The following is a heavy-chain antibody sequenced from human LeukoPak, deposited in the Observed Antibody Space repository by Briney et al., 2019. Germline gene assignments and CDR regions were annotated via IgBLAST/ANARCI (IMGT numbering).Heavy chain of an antibody. D-gene: IGHD3-22*01. CDR1: GFTFSSYA. V-gene: IGHV3-23*01. CDR2: ISGSGGST. CDR3: ARDGDYYDSSGYYFWYFDY. J-gene: IGHJ4*02. Sequence: PGGSLRLSCAASGFTFSSYAMSWVRQAPGKGLEWVSAISGSGGSTYYADSVKGRFTISRDNSKNTLYLQMNSLRAEDTAAYYCARDGDYYDSSGYYFWYFDYWGQGTLVTVSS.